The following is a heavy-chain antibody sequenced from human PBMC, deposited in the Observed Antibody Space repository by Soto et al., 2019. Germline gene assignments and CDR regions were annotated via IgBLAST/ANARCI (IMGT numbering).Heavy chain of an antibody. V-gene: IGHV1-69*18. J-gene: IGHJ6*01. CDR2: IIPVSGTP. CDR3: ARDDQAERTGMDV. D-gene: IGHD3-9*01. CDR1: GGTFSRYA. Sequence: QVQLVQSGAEVKKPGSSLRVPCKASGGTFSRYAMNWVRQAPGQGLEWMGRIIPVSGTPDYAQRFQDRVTFTADESTSTAYMERSSLRSEDTAVYYCARDDQAERTGMDVWSQGTTVTVSS.